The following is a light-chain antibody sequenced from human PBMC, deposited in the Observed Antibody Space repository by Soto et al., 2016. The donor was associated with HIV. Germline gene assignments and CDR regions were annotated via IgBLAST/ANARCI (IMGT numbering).Light chain of an antibody. V-gene: IGKV1-16*02. CDR2: AAS. Sequence: DIQMTQSPSSLSAAVGDRVTISCRASQGINNYLAWYQQKPGKPPKSLIYAASTLQSGVSSKFRGSGSGTDFTLTISSLQPEDLATYFCQQYKNYPLTFGGGTKVEIK. J-gene: IGKJ4*01. CDR3: QQYKNYPLT. CDR1: QGINNY.